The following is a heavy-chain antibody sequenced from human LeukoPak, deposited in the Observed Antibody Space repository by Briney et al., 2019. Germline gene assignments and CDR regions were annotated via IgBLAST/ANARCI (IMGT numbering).Heavy chain of an antibody. Sequence: ASVKVSFKASGGTFSIYAISWVRQAPGQGLEWMGGIIPIFGTANYAQKFQGRVTITADESTSTAYMELSSLRSEDTAVYYCARGGGENYYYYGMDVWGQGTTVTVSS. CDR3: ARGGGENYYYYGMDV. CDR2: IIPIFGTA. J-gene: IGHJ6*02. D-gene: IGHD2-21*01. V-gene: IGHV1-69*13. CDR1: GGTFSIYA.